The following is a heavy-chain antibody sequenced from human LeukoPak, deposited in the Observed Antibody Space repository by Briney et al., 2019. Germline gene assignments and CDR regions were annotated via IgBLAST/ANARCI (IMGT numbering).Heavy chain of an antibody. V-gene: IGHV3-23*01. CDR3: ARDYGDYTKGWNLRDF. CDR1: GFTFGSYA. D-gene: IGHD4-17*01. CDR2: ISGSGVTT. J-gene: IGHJ4*02. Sequence: GGSLRLSCAASGFTFGSYAMSWVRQPPGKGLEWVSSISGSGVTTYYADSVKGRFTISRDNSKNTMNLQMNSLRAEDTAVYYCARDYGDYTKGWNLRDFWGQGTLVTVSS.